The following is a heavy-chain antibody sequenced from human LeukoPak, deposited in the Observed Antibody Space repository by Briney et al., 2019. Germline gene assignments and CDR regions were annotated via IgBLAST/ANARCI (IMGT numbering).Heavy chain of an antibody. D-gene: IGHD6-6*01. CDR3: ARLSDNSSTGFDY. CDR2: IYPGDSDT. J-gene: IGHJ4*02. V-gene: IGHV5-51*01. Sequence: GESLKISCKGSGYSFTSYWIGWVRQMPGKGLEWMEIIYPGDSDTRYSPSFQGQVTISADKSISTAYLQWSSLKASDTAIYYCARLSDNSSTGFDYWGQGTLVTVSS. CDR1: GYSFTSYW.